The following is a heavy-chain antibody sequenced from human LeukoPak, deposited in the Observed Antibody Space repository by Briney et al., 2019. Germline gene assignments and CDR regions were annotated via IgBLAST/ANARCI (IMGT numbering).Heavy chain of an antibody. J-gene: IGHJ4*02. CDR3: ATYASSRPRIFEN. CDR1: GASLSSYY. Sequence: SETLSLACAVSGASLSSYYWTWVRQPPGRGTEWIGSVYHTGNTYYNPSLSSRVTMSIDTPMNHFSLKLTSVTAADTAVYYCATYASSRPRIFENWGQGTQVTVSS. D-gene: IGHD2-2*01. CDR2: VYHTGNT. V-gene: IGHV4-59*01.